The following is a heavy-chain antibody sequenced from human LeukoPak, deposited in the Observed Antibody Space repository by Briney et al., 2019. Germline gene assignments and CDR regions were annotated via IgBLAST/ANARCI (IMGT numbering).Heavy chain of an antibody. V-gene: IGHV1-69*13. D-gene: IGHD5-24*01. Sequence: SVKVSCKASGGTFSSYAISWVRQAPGQGLEWMGGIIPIFGTANYAQKFQGRVTITADESTSTAYMELSSLRSEDTAVYYCARGRSPLMATMTNWGQGTLVTVSS. J-gene: IGHJ4*02. CDR2: IIPIFGTA. CDR1: GGTFSSYA. CDR3: ARGRSPLMATMTN.